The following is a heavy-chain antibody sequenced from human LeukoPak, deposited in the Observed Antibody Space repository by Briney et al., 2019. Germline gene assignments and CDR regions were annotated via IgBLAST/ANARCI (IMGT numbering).Heavy chain of an antibody. Sequence: GGSLRLSCAASGFTFDDYAMHWVRQAPGKGLEWVSGISWNSGSIGYADSVKGRFTISRDNAKNSLYLQMNSLRAEDMALYYCAKDTSTGGGDAFDIWGQGTMVTVSS. V-gene: IGHV3-9*03. J-gene: IGHJ3*02. D-gene: IGHD7-27*01. CDR2: ISWNSGSI. CDR1: GFTFDDYA. CDR3: AKDTSTGGGDAFDI.